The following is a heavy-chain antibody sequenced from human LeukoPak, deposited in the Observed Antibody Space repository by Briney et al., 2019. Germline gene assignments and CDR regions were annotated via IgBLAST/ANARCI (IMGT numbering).Heavy chain of an antibody. V-gene: IGHV4-34*01. CDR2: INHSGST. CDR3: ASSGSSSSFDY. J-gene: IGHJ4*02. D-gene: IGHD6-6*01. CDR1: GGSFSDYY. Sequence: PSETLSLTCAVYGGSFSDYYWSWIRQPPGKGLEWIGEINHSGSTNYNPSLKSRVTISVDTSKNQFSLKLSSVTAADTAVYYCASSGSSSSFDYWGQGTLVTVSS.